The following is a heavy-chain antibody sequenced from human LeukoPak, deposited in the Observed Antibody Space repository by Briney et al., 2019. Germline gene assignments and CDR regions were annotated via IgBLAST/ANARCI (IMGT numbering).Heavy chain of an antibody. CDR2: IYPGDSDT. D-gene: IGHD6-19*01. J-gene: IGHJ4*02. CDR3: ARLGDSSGWYVAHYFDY. CDR1: GYSSTNYW. Sequence: GESLKISCKGSGYSSTNYWIGWVRQMPGKGLEWMGIIYPGDSDTRYSPSFQGQVTISADKSISTAYLQWSSLKASDTAMYYCARLGDSSGWYVAHYFDYWGQGTLVTVSS. V-gene: IGHV5-51*01.